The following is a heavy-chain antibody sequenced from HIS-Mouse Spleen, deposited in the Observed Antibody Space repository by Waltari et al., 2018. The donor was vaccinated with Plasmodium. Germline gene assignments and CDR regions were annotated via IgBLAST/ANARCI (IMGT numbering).Heavy chain of an antibody. Sequence: QVQLVQSGAEVKKPGASVKVSCKASGSPFTNYGISWGRQAPGQGLEWMGWISPYNGNTHFAQKLQGRVTMTTDTSTSTAYMELRSLRSDDTAVYYCARGSAGDAFDIWGQGTMVTVSS. V-gene: IGHV1-18*01. CDR3: ARGSAGDAFDI. CDR2: ISPYNGNT. D-gene: IGHD6-19*01. CDR1: GSPFTNYG. J-gene: IGHJ3*02.